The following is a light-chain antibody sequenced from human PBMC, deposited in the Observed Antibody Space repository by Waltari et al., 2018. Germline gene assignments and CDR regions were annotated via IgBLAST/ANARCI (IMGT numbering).Light chain of an antibody. V-gene: IGKV1-39*01. CDR2: AAS. CDR3: QQSYSTPYT. CDR1: QSISNY. Sequence: DIQMTQSPFSLSASVGDRVTITCRASQSISNYLNRYQQKPGKAPKLLMYAASSLQSGVPSRFSGSGSGTAFTLTISSLQPEDFATYYCQQSYSTPYTFGQGTKLEIK. J-gene: IGKJ2*01.